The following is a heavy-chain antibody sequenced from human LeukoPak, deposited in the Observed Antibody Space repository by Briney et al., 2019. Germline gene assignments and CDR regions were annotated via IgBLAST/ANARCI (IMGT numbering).Heavy chain of an antibody. CDR1: GGSISSYY. CDR3: ARGPYYYDSSDRFEWFDP. Sequence: SETLSLTCTVSGGSISSYYWSWIRQPAGKGLEWIGRIYTSGSTNYNPSLKSRVTMSVDTSKNQFSLKLSSVTAADTAVYYCARGPYYYDSSDRFEWFDPWGQGTLVTVSS. J-gene: IGHJ5*02. V-gene: IGHV4-4*07. CDR2: IYTSGST. D-gene: IGHD3-22*01.